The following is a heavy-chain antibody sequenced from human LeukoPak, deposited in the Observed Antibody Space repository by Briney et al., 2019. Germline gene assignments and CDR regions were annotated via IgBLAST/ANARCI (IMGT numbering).Heavy chain of an antibody. D-gene: IGHD1-26*01. V-gene: IGHV1-69*04. CDR3: AREVGATTGYYYGMDV. CDR1: GGTFSSYT. Sequence: SVKVSCRASGGTFSSYTISWVRQAPGQGLEWMGRIIPILGIANYAQKFQGRVTITADKSTSTAYMELSSLRSEDTAVYYCAREVGATTGYYYGMDVWGQGTTVTVSS. J-gene: IGHJ6*02. CDR2: IIPILGIA.